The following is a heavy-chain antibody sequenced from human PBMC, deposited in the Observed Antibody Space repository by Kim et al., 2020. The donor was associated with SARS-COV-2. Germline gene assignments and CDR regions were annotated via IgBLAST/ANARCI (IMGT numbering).Heavy chain of an antibody. D-gene: IGHD7-27*01. CDR3: ARDLGPGAFDI. Sequence: SETLSLTCTVSGGSISSYYWSWIRQPPGKGLEWIGYIYYSGSTNYNPSLKSRVTISVDTSKNQFSLKLSSVTAADTAVYYCARDLGPGAFDIWGQGTMVTVSS. V-gene: IGHV4-59*01. CDR2: IYYSGST. CDR1: GGSISSYY. J-gene: IGHJ3*02.